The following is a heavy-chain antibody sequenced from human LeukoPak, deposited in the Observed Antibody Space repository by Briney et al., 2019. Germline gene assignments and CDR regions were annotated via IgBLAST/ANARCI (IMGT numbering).Heavy chain of an antibody. CDR1: GGSISSSSYY. D-gene: IGHD3-10*01. Sequence: SETLSLTCTVSGGSISSSSYYWGWIRQPPGKGLEWIGSIYYSGSTYYNPSLRSRVTISVDTSKNHFSLKLSSVTAADMAVYYCARRLPGFLVRGVLNGNWFDPWGQGTLVTVSS. J-gene: IGHJ5*02. CDR2: IYYSGST. V-gene: IGHV4-39*02. CDR3: ARRLPGFLVRGVLNGNWFDP.